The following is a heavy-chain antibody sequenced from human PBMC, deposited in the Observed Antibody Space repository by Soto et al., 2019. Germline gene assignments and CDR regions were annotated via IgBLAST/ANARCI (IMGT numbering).Heavy chain of an antibody. V-gene: IGHV1-69*01. CDR3: ARSAPMDAGDKYYYDF. Sequence: QVQLVQSGAEVKKTGSSVKVSCKTSGGTFSTFGISWVRQAPGQGLEWMGGIIPFFGTAEYSQKFEDRITIAADESTHTVYTDLRSLTSEDPAIYYCARSAPMDAGDKYYYDFLGQGALVTVSS. J-gene: IGHJ4*02. CDR1: GGTFSTFG. CDR2: IIPFFGTA. D-gene: IGHD3-16*01.